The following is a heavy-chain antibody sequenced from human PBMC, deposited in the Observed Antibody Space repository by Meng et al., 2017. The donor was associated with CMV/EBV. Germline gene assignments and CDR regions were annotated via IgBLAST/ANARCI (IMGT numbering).Heavy chain of an antibody. J-gene: IGHJ5*02. CDR3: ARTGIAAAGHNWFDP. V-gene: IGHV4-61*08. CDR2: IYFNGDT. D-gene: IGHD6-13*01. CDR1: SVNSFGYY. Sequence: SVNSFGYYWGWIRQPPGKGLEWIGYIYFNGDTKYHPSLKSRVTISLDTSKNQFSLKVSSVTAADTAVYYCARTGIAAAGHNWFDPWGQGTLVTVSS.